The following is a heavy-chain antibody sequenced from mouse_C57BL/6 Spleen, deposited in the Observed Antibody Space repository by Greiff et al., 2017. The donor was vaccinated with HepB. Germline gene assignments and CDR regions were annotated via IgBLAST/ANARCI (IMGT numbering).Heavy chain of an antibody. CDR3: ARVYYGYDGAFDY. J-gene: IGHJ2*01. CDR2: ISYDGSN. D-gene: IGHD2-2*01. CDR1: GYSITSGYY. Sequence: EVKLMESGPGLVKPSQSLSLTCSVTGYSITSGYYWNWIRQFPGNKLEWMGYISYDGSNNYNPSLKNRISITRDTSKNQFFLKLNSVTTEDTATYYCARVYYGYDGAFDYWGQGTTLTVSS. V-gene: IGHV3-6*01.